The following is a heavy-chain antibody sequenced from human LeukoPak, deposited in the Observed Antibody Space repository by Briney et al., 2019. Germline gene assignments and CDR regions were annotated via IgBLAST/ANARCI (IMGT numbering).Heavy chain of an antibody. CDR3: ARESYGGSPDFDL. CDR1: GGSISSYY. Sequence: SETLSLTCTVSGGSISSYYWSWIRQPPGKGLEWIGYIYDSGSTNYNPSLKSRVTISVDTSKNQFSLKLSSVTAADTAVYYCARESYGGSPDFDLWGRGTLVTVSS. V-gene: IGHV4-59*01. CDR2: IYDSGST. D-gene: IGHD4-23*01. J-gene: IGHJ2*01.